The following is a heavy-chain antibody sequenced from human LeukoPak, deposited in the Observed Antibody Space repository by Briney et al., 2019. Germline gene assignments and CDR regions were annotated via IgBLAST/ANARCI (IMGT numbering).Heavy chain of an antibody. D-gene: IGHD3-3*01. CDR1: GFTFGSYA. J-gene: IGHJ6*02. CDR2: ISGRGGST. CDR3: ARGLDFWSGYTYYYYGMDV. Sequence: GGSLRLSCAASGFTFGSYAMSWVRQAPGKGLEWVSYISGRGGSTFYADSVKGRLTISRDNSKNTLYLQMNSLRAEDTAVYYCARGLDFWSGYTYYYYGMDVWGQGTTVTVSS. V-gene: IGHV3-23*01.